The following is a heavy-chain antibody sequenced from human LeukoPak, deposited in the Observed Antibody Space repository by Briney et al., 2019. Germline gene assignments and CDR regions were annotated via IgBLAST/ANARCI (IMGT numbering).Heavy chain of an antibody. CDR1: GFNVSRNY. CDR3: VRGAAARN. Sequence: PGGSLRLSCAGSGFNVSRNYMSWVRQAPGKGLEWVSVIYTGGGTLYADSVKGRFTISRDNSKNTLYLQMNTLRAEDTAVYYCVRGAAARNWGQGTLVTISS. V-gene: IGHV3-66*02. D-gene: IGHD1-14*01. J-gene: IGHJ4*02. CDR2: IYTGGGT.